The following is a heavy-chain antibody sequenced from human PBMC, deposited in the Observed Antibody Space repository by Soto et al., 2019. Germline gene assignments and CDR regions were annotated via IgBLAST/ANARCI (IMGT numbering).Heavy chain of an antibody. Sequence: EVQLVESGGGLVQPGGSLRLSCEASGFTFSSYWMSWVRQAPGKGLEWVANIKQDGSEKYYVDSVKGRFTISRDNAKNSLYLQMNSLRAEDTAVYYCARDPYIAAAGTFDYWGQGTLVTVSS. J-gene: IGHJ4*02. CDR1: GFTFSSYW. D-gene: IGHD6-13*01. V-gene: IGHV3-7*01. CDR2: IKQDGSEK. CDR3: ARDPYIAAAGTFDY.